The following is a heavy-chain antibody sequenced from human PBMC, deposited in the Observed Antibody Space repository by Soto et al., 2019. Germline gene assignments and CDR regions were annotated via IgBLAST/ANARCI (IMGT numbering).Heavy chain of an antibody. CDR1: GGSFSGYY. CDR3: ARGLHYSNYVDYYYYSMDV. CDR2: INHSGST. Sequence: SETLSLTCAVYGGSFSGYYWSWIRQPPGKGLEWIGEINHSGSTNYNPSLKSRVTISVDTSKNQFSLKLSSVTAADTAVYYCARGLHYSNYVDYYYYSMDVRGQRTTITVS. D-gene: IGHD4-4*01. V-gene: IGHV4-34*01. J-gene: IGHJ6*02.